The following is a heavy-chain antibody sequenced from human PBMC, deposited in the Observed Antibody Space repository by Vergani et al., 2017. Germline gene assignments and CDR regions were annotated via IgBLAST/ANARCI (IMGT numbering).Heavy chain of an antibody. CDR1: GFTFSNAW. V-gene: IGHV3-15*01. J-gene: IGHJ6*02. CDR2: VKSKTDGGTT. CDR3: TTFDIVVVPAAIGPLMADV. Sequence: VQLVESGGGLVKPGGSLRLSCAASGFTFSNAWMSWVRQAPGKGLEWVGRVKSKTDGGTTDYAAPVKGRFTISRDDSKTTLYLQMNSLKTEDTAIYYCTTFDIVVVPAAIGPLMADVWGQGTTVTVSS. D-gene: IGHD2-2*01.